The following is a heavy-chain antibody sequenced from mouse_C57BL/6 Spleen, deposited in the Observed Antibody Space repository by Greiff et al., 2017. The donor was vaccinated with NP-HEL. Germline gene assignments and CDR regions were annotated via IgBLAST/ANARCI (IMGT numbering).Heavy chain of an antibody. Sequence: DVKLVESGGGLVQPGGSMKLSCVASGFTFSNYWMNWVRQSPEKGLEWVAQIRLKSDNYATHYAESVKGRFTISRDDSKSSVYLQMNNLRAEDTGIYYCTSYYYGSTVFAYWGQGTLVTVSA. V-gene: IGHV6-3*01. D-gene: IGHD1-1*01. CDR2: IRLKSDNYAT. CDR1: GFTFSNYW. CDR3: TSYYYGSTVFAY. J-gene: IGHJ3*01.